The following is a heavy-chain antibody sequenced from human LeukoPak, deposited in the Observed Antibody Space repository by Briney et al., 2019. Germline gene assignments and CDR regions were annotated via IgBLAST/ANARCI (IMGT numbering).Heavy chain of an antibody. CDR1: GFDFSGFY. CDR2: IRNKPNSYTT. V-gene: IGHV3-73*01. Sequence: PGGSLKLSCAASGFDFSGFYVHWVRQASGRGLEWVGLIRNKPNSYTTVYAASVKGRFTISRDDSKNTAYLQMNSLKAEDTAVHYCTRQECSGGSCSYVDFWGQGTLVTVSS. J-gene: IGHJ4*02. D-gene: IGHD2-15*01. CDR3: TRQECSGGSCSYVDF.